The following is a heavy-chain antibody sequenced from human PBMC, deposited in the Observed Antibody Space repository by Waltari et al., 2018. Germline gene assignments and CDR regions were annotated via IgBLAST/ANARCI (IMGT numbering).Heavy chain of an antibody. CDR2: MSGIGSPT. V-gene: IGHV3-11*01. CDR1: GFTFSDYY. J-gene: IGHJ4*02. Sequence: QVLLVESGGGLVKPGGSLRLSCAASGFTFSDYYMSWVRQAPGKGREWVVHMSGIGSPTNYAASVKGRFTISRDNAKNSVFLQLNSLRADDTAMYYCVRDERWLHLIGTFDSWGQGTLVTVSS. CDR3: VRDERWLHLIGTFDS. D-gene: IGHD3-9*01.